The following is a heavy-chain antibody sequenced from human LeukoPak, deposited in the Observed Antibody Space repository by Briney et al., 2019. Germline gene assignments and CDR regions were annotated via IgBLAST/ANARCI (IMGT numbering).Heavy chain of an antibody. V-gene: IGHV5-51*01. J-gene: IGHJ4*02. Sequence: GESLKISCKGSGYSFTNHWIGWVRQMPGKGLEWMGIMYPGNSDTRYSPSFQGQVTISADKSISTAYLQWSSLKASDTAMYYCTFVSNYGGNSGWDYWGQGTLVTVSS. CDR1: GYSFTNHW. CDR2: MYPGNSDT. CDR3: TFVSNYGGNSGWDY. D-gene: IGHD4-23*01.